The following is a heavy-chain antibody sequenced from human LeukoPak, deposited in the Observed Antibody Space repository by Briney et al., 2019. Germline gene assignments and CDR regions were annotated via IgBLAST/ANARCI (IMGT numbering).Heavy chain of an antibody. CDR1: GFTFSSYW. Sequence: GGSLRLSCAASGFTFSSYWMSWVRQAPGKGLEWVANIKQDGSEKYYVDSVKGRFTTSRDNAKNSLYLQMNSLRAEDTAVYYCAKGEGYCSGGSCYSFDYWGQGTLVTVSS. CDR3: AKGEGYCSGGSCYSFDY. CDR2: IKQDGSEK. D-gene: IGHD2-15*01. V-gene: IGHV3-7*01. J-gene: IGHJ4*02.